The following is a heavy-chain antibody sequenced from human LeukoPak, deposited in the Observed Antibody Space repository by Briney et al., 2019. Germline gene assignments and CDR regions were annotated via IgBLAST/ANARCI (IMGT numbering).Heavy chain of an antibody. D-gene: IGHD2-2*01. CDR1: GGTFSSYA. Sequence: ASVKVSCKASGGTFSSYAISWVRQAPGQGLEWMGGIIPIFGTANYAQKFQGRVTITTDESTSTAYMELSSLRSEDTAVYYCAGNVYCSSTSCYLGDYYYYMDVWGKGTTVTVSS. J-gene: IGHJ6*03. CDR3: AGNVYCSSTSCYLGDYYYYMDV. V-gene: IGHV1-69*05. CDR2: IIPIFGTA.